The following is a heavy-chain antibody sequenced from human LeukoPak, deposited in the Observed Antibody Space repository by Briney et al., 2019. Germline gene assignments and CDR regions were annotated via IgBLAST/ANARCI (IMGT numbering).Heavy chain of an antibody. Sequence: GGSLRLSCKAPGFTVSNNYMNWFGQPPGKGLNWVALIYSVGTTNYADSVKGRFTISRDNSKNTLYLQMTNVRVEDTAVYYCARDPPGIAASVSGGWGQGTLVTVSS. CDR2: IYSVGTT. CDR3: ARDPPGIAASVSGG. V-gene: IGHV3-53*01. CDR1: GFTVSNNY. J-gene: IGHJ4*02. D-gene: IGHD6-13*01.